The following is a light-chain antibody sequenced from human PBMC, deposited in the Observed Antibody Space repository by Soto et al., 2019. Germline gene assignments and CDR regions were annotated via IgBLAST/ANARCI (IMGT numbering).Light chain of an antibody. CDR2: DVS. Sequence: QSALTQPASVSGFPGQSITISCTGTSSDVGGYNFVAWYQQHPGKGPKLMIYDVSKRPSGVSNRFSGSKSGNTASLTISGLQAEDEADYYCSSYTSSITLEFGGRTKLTVL. V-gene: IGLV2-14*03. CDR3: SSYTSSITLE. CDR1: SSDVGGYNF. J-gene: IGLJ2*01.